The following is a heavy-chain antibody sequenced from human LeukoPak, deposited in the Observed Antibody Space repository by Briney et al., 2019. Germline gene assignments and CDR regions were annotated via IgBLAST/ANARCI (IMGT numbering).Heavy chain of an antibody. Sequence: NPSETLSLTCTVSGGSISSYYWSWIRQPPGKGLEWIGYIYYSGSTNYNPSLKSRVTISVDTSKNQFSLKLSSVTAADTAVYYCAKGGGTVTTPDYWGQGALVTVSS. CDR3: AKGGGTVTTPDY. CDR1: GGSISSYY. V-gene: IGHV4-59*01. CDR2: IYYSGST. D-gene: IGHD4-17*01. J-gene: IGHJ4*02.